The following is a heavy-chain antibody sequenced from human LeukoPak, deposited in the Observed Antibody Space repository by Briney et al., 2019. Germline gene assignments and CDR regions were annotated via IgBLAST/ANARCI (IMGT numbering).Heavy chain of an antibody. J-gene: IGHJ3*02. CDR3: ARDNSNAFDI. Sequence: GGSLSLSCAASGFTFSSYAMHWVRQAPGKGLEWVAVISYDGSNKYYADSVKGRFTISRDNSKNTLYLQMNSLRAEDTAVYYCARDNSNAFDIWGQGTMVTVSS. CDR2: ISYDGSNK. CDR1: GFTFSSYA. V-gene: IGHV3-30-3*01.